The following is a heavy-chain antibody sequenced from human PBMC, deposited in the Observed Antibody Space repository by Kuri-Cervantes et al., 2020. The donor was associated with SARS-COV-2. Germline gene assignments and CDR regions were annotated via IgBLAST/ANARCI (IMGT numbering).Heavy chain of an antibody. CDR3: ARVQGGWWAFDI. D-gene: IGHD2-8*02. J-gene: IGHJ3*02. CDR1: GYTLTELS. V-gene: IGHV1-24*01. CDR2: FDPEDGET. Sequence: ASVKVSCKVSGYTLTELSMHWVRQAPGKGLEWMGGFDPEDGETIYAQKFQGRVTMTRNTSISTAYMELSSLRSEDTAVYYCARVQGGWWAFDIWGQGTMVTVSS.